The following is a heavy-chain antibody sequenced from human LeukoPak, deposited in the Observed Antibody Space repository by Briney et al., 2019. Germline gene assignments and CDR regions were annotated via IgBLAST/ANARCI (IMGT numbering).Heavy chain of an antibody. J-gene: IGHJ4*02. CDR1: GYTGIELS. CDR2: FVPEDAET. D-gene: IGHD2-2*01. V-gene: IGHV1-24*01. Sequence: ASVKVSCKLSGYTGIELSMNWVRQAPGKGLEWLGGFVPEDAETVYAQKFQGRVTMTRNTSISTAYMELSSLRSEDTAVYYCARAIGYQLLFDLDYWGQGTLVTVSS. CDR3: ARAIGYQLLFDLDY.